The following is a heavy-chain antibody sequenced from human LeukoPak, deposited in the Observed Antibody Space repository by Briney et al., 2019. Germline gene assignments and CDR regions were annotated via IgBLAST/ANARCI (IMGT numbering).Heavy chain of an antibody. CDR2: ISGSGGST. Sequence: GGSLRLSCAASGFTFSSYAMSWVRQAPGKGLEWVSAISGSGGSTYYADSVKGRFTISRDNSKNTLYLQLNSLRAEDTAVYYCAKSLVLLRSSSSDFDYWGQGTLVTVSS. D-gene: IGHD6-6*01. J-gene: IGHJ4*02. CDR3: AKSLVLLRSSSSDFDY. V-gene: IGHV3-23*01. CDR1: GFTFSSYA.